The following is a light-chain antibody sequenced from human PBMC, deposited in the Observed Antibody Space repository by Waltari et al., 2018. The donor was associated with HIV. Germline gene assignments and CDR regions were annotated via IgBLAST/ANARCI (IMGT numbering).Light chain of an antibody. CDR3: QQDYNLPGT. CDR2: GAA. CDR1: QRVDSTF. J-gene: IGKJ1*01. Sequence: EVVLTQSPATLSLSPGETATLSCRASQRVDSTFLSWYQQKPGQAPRLLIYGAATRVSGIPPRFSGRGSGTDFTLTINSLYPEDFAVYYCQQDYNLPGTFGQGTRVEIK. V-gene: IGKV3D-7*01.